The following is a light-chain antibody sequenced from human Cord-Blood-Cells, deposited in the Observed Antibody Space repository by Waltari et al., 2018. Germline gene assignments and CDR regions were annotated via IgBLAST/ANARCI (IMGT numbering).Light chain of an antibody. J-gene: IGLJ2*01. CDR2: DVN. CDR3: SSYTSSSTLV. CDR1: SSHVRGSNY. Sequence: APPHPASVSGAHGQPITNSCTGTSSHVRGSNYLPWYQQHRGKAPKLMIDDVNNRPAGVSSLSGGIKSGNTASLPISGLQAEDEADYYCSSYTSSSTLVFGGGTKLTVL. V-gene: IGLV2-14*01.